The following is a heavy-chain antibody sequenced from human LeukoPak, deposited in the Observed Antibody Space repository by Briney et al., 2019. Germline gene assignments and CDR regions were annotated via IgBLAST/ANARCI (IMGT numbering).Heavy chain of an antibody. CDR2: IYYSGST. J-gene: IGHJ4*02. V-gene: IGHV4-30-4*08. CDR3: ARAVIVLMVYAGDYFDY. Sequence: TLSLTCTVSGGSISSGGYYWSWIRQPPGKGLEWIGYIYYSGSTYYNPSLKSRATISVDTSKNQFSLKLSSMTAADTAVYYCARAVIVLMVYAGDYFDYWGQGTLVTVSS. D-gene: IGHD2-8*01. CDR1: GGSISSGGYY.